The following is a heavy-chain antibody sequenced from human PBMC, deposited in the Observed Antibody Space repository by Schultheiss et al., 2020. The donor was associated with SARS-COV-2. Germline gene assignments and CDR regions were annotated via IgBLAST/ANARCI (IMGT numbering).Heavy chain of an antibody. J-gene: IGHJ4*02. Sequence: GSLRLSCAVYGGSFSGYYWSWIRQPAGKGLEWIGEINHSGSTNYNPSLKSRVTISVDTSKNQFSLKLSSVTAADTAVYYCARGDVTGTIVFDYWGQGTLVTVSS. V-gene: IGHV4-34*01. CDR3: ARGDVTGTIVFDY. D-gene: IGHD1-20*01. CDR1: GGSFSGYY. CDR2: INHSGST.